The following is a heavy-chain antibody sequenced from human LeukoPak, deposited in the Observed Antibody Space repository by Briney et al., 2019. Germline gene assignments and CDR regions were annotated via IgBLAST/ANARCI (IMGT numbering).Heavy chain of an antibody. CDR2: ISHDGSNN. CDR1: GFTFSNYG. D-gene: IGHD2-15*01. J-gene: IGHJ4*02. CDR3: AKVRVGTAHFDY. V-gene: IGHV3-30*18. Sequence: GRSLRLSCAASGFTFSNYGMHWVRQAPGKGLEWVVVISHDGSNNNYADSVKGRFTISRDNSKNMLYLQMNSLRPEDTAVYYCAKVRVGTAHFDYWGQGTLVTVSS.